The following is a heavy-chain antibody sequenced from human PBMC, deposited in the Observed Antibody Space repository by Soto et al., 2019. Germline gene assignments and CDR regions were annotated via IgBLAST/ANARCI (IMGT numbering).Heavy chain of an antibody. CDR2: IYYSGST. CDR1: GGSISSGGYY. D-gene: IGHD6-13*01. V-gene: IGHV4-31*03. J-gene: IGHJ3*02. Sequence: LSLTCTVSGGSISSGGYYWSWIRQHPGKGLEWIGYIYYSGSTYYNPSLKSRVTISVDTSKNQFSLKLSSVTAADTAVYYCASSTIKSSSWYKGAFYIWGQGTMVTVSS. CDR3: ASSTIKSSSWYKGAFYI.